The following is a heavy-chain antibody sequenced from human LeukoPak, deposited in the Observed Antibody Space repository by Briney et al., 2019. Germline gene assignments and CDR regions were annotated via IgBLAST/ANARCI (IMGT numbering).Heavy chain of an antibody. CDR2: ISSSGRTK. J-gene: IGHJ2*01. CDR1: GFTFSSYE. CDR3: AKIVVARAPLVWYFDL. V-gene: IGHV3-48*03. Sequence: WGSLRLSCAASGFTFSSYEMNWVRQAPGKGLEWLSYISSSGRTKYYPDSVKGRFTISRDNSKNTLYLQMNSLRAEDTAVYYCAKIVVARAPLVWYFDLWGRGTLVTASS. D-gene: IGHD3-22*01.